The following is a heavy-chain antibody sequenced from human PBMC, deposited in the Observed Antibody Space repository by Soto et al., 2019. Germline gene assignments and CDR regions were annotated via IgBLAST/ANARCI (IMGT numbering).Heavy chain of an antibody. Sequence: GGSLRLSCAVSGFIVSSKYMTWVRQAPGKGLEWVSVIYTGGSTHYADSARGRFTISRDGSKNTLYLQMNSLRAEDAAVYYCTTYTGYGMDVWGQGTTVTVSS. CDR1: GFIVSSKY. J-gene: IGHJ6*02. CDR2: IYTGGST. CDR3: TTYTGYGMDV. V-gene: IGHV3-53*01. D-gene: IGHD3-16*01.